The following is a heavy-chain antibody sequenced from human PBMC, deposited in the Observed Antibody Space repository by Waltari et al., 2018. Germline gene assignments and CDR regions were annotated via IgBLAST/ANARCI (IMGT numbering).Heavy chain of an antibody. CDR2: NYHSGST. D-gene: IGHD5-12*01. CDR3: ARDRGLRGGYDS. CDR1: GGSISSGNW. Sequence: QVQLQESGPGLVKPSGTLSLTCVVYGGSISSGNWWSWVRQPPGKGLEGIGENYHSGSTNYHPSLKSRLSSSLDKSKNQFSLNLSSVTAADTAVYYCARDRGLRGGYDSWGQGTLVTVSS. V-gene: IGHV4-4*02. J-gene: IGHJ5*02.